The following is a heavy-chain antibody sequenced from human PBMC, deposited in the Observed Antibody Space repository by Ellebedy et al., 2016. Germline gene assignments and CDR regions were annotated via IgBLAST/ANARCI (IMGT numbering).Heavy chain of an antibody. CDR3: ARNSRDGVRTSEAYYHP. V-gene: IGHV1-18*01. CDR2: SSDT. Sequence: ASVKVSCXASGYSFINYDITWVRQAPGQGLEWMGGSSDTNYAQKFQGRITMTTDASTSTGYMELRGLTSDDTAMYYCARNSRDGVRTSEAYYHPWGQGTLVTVSS. CDR1: GYSFINYD. D-gene: IGHD4/OR15-4a*01. J-gene: IGHJ4*02.